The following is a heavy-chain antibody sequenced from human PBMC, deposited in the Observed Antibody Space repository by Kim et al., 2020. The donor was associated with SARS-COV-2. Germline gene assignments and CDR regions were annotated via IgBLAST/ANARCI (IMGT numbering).Heavy chain of an antibody. D-gene: IGHD3-10*01. Sequence: SETLSLTCAVYGGSFSGYYWSWIRQPPGKGLEWIGEINHSGSTNYNPSLKSRVTISVDTSKNQFSLKLSSVTAADTAVYYCASQRITMVRGVFRGRFYDAFDIWGQGTMVTVSS. CDR3: ASQRITMVRGVFRGRFYDAFDI. J-gene: IGHJ3*02. V-gene: IGHV4-34*01. CDR1: GGSFSGYY. CDR2: INHSGST.